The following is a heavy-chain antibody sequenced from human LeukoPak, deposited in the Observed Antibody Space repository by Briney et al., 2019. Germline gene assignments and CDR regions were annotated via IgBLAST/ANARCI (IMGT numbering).Heavy chain of an antibody. CDR1: GDTFSSYT. CDR2: IILVSGTP. J-gene: IGHJ4*02. CDR3: ATLGCSSTSCYTEDPRGVDY. D-gene: IGHD2-2*02. V-gene: IGHV1-69*13. Sequence: SVKVSCKASGDTFSSYTISWVRQAPGQGLEWMGGIILVSGTPNHAQKFQGRVTITADESTSTAYMELSSLRSEDTAVYYCATLGCSSTSCYTEDPRGVDYWGQGTLVTVSS.